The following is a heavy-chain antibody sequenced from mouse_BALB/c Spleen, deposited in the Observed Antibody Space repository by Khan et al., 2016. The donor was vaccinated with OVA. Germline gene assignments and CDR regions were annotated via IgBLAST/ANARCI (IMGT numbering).Heavy chain of an antibody. D-gene: IGHD4-1*01. CDR1: GFTFSNYG. V-gene: IGHV5-6*01. CDR3: TSHLTGSFAY. J-gene: IGHJ3*01. CDR2: ISSDGSNT. Sequence: EVELVESGGDLVKPGGSLKLSCAASGFTFSNYGMSWVRQTPDKRLEWVATISSDGSNTYYPDSVKGRFTISRNNAKNTLYLQMTSLRSEDTAMFYCTSHLTGSFAYWGQGTLVTVSA.